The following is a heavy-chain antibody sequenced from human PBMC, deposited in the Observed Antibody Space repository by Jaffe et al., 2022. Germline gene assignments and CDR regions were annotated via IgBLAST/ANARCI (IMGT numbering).Heavy chain of an antibody. CDR3: ARNVIHSSSWYLGYSPNDAFDI. J-gene: IGHJ3*02. V-gene: IGHV3-74*01. CDR1: GFTFSSYW. CDR2: INSDGSST. D-gene: IGHD6-13*01. Sequence: EVQLVESGGGLVQPGGSLRLSCAASGFTFSSYWMHWVRQAPGKGLVWVSRINSDGSSTSYADSVKGRFTISRDNAKNTLYLQMNSLRAEDTAVYYCARNVIHSSSWYLGYSPNDAFDIWGQGTMVTVSS.